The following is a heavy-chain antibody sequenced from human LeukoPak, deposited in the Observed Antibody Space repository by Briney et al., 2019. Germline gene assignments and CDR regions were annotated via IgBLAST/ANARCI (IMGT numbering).Heavy chain of an antibody. V-gene: IGHV3-21*04. CDR2: FNSSSSHI. CDR1: GFTFSSYS. CDR3: AKDLTIVVVEAGGY. J-gene: IGHJ4*02. Sequence: PGGSLRLSCAASGFTFSSYSMNWVRQAPGKGLEWVSYFNSSSSHIYYADSVKGRFTISRDNAKNSLYLQMNSLRAEDTAVYYCAKDLTIVVVEAGGYWGQGTLVTVSS. D-gene: IGHD3-22*01.